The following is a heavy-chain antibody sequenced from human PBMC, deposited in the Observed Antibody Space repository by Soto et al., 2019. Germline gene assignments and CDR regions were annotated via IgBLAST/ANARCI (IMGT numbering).Heavy chain of an antibody. J-gene: IGHJ4*02. CDR3: ARVQVQDLENIFDY. D-gene: IGHD3-3*01. CDR1: GFSFSNYV. Sequence: EVQLLESGGGLVQPGGPLRLSCTASGFSFSNYVMSWVRQAPGRGLEWVSAVSGSGMSTFYADSVKGRFIISRDNSKNTLCLQVNSLKAEDTAVYFCARVQVQDLENIFDYWGQGTLVTVSS. V-gene: IGHV3-23*01. CDR2: VSGSGMST.